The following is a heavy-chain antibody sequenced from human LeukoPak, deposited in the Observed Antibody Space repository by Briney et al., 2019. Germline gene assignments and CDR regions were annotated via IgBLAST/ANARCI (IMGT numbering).Heavy chain of an antibody. D-gene: IGHD1/OR15-1a*01. CDR3: ARGRLWNIDY. CDR2: INRDGSST. J-gene: IGHJ4*02. CDR1: GFTFSSYW. V-gene: IGHV3-74*01. Sequence: PGGSLRLSCAASGFTFSSYWMHWVRQASGKGLVWVSRINRDGSSTTYADSVKGRVTISRDNTKNTVYLQMNSLRAEDTAVYYCARGRLWNIDYWGQGTLVTVSS.